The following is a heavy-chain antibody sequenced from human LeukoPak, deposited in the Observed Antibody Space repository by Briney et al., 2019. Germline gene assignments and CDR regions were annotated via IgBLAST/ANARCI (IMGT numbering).Heavy chain of an antibody. J-gene: IGHJ4*02. V-gene: IGHV4-39*01. CDR3: AKQGLGYNTFGS. D-gene: IGHD5-18*01. Sequence: PSETLSLTCAVSGGSISSSSHYWGWIRQPPGKGLEWIGSIYESGSTYYNPSLKSRVTISVDTSKNQFSLRLRSVIAADTAVYYCAKQGLGYNTFGSWGQGTLVTVS. CDR2: IYESGST. CDR1: GGSISSSSHY.